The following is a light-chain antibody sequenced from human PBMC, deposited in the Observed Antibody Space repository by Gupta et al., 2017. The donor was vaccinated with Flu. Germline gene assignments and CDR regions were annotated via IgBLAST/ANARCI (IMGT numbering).Light chain of an antibody. V-gene: IGLV2-14*01. CDR2: DAT. CDR1: SSDIGTSKY. CDR3: SSCTSSTTLV. J-gene: IGLJ2*01. Sequence: QSALTQPAPVSASPGQSLTISCSGPSSDIGTSKYVSWYQQHPGKAPKLLIYDATDRQSGVSIRFSGSKSGDTASLTISGLQAEDEADYYCSSCTSSTTLVFGGGTKLTVL.